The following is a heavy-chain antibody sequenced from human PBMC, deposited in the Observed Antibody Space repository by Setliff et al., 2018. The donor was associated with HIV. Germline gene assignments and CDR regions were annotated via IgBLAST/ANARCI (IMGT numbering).Heavy chain of an antibody. Sequence: PSETLSLTCTVSGDSISDYYWTWIRQPPGKGLEWIGYIYYSGSTNYNPSLKSRGALSVATSKNQFSLKLTSLTAADTAVYYCARAYDYSNYFHYYMDVWGKGTTVTVSS. D-gene: IGHD4-4*01. CDR1: GDSISDYY. J-gene: IGHJ6*03. V-gene: IGHV4-59*01. CDR3: ARAYDYSNYFHYYMDV. CDR2: IYYSGST.